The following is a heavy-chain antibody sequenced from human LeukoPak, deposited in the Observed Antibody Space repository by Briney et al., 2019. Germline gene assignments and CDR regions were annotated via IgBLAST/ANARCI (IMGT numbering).Heavy chain of an antibody. J-gene: IGHJ4*02. Sequence: GSLRLSCAASGFTIRDYVMSWVRQAPGKGLEWVSYIDPSGTALYYADSVKGRFTVSGDNGKNSLSLQLRSLRAEDTALYYCARAAYNWNWGQGTLVTVSS. CDR2: IDPSGTAL. V-gene: IGHV3-11*01. CDR3: ARAAYNWN. D-gene: IGHD1-20*01. CDR1: GFTIRDYV.